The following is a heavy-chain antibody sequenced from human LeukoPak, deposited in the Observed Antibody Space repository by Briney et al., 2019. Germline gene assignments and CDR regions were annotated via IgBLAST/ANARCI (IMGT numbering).Heavy chain of an antibody. CDR2: VSGSGIYTT. J-gene: IGHJ4*02. D-gene: IGHD4-23*01. CDR1: GFTFSDYA. CDR3: AKDDDYGGTLDY. Sequence: GGSLRLSCAASGFTFSDYAMTWVRQAPGKALEWVSLVSGSGIYTTRYADSVKGRFTISRDNSKNTLYLQMNSLRAEDTAVYYCAKDDDYGGTLDYWGQGTLVTVSS. V-gene: IGHV3-23*01.